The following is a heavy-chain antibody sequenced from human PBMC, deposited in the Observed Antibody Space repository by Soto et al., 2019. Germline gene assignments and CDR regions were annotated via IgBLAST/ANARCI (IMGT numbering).Heavy chain of an antibody. J-gene: IGHJ4*02. CDR2: IFYSGNT. V-gene: IGHV4-59*08. Sequence: SETLSLTCTVSGGSINSYYWSWIRQSPGKGLEWIGYIFYSGNTNYNPSLNSRVTLSVDTSKNQFSLKLTSVTAADTAVYYCARRAPGGPFDSSGQGTLVTVSS. CDR1: GGSINSYY. CDR3: ARRAPGGPFDS.